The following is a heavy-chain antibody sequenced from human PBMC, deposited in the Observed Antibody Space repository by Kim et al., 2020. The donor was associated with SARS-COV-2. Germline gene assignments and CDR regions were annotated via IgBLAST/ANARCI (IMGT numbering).Heavy chain of an antibody. CDR2: IKSNTAGGTT. Sequence: GGSLRLSCAATGFTFSNGWMSWVRQAPGRGLEWVGRIKSNTAGGTTDFAAPVKGRFTISRDDSKNTLYLLMNSLKTEDTAVYYCTTADRSILDYWGQRT. J-gene: IGHJ4*02. CDR1: GFTFSNGW. D-gene: IGHD2-15*01. V-gene: IGHV3-15*01. CDR3: TTADRSILDY.